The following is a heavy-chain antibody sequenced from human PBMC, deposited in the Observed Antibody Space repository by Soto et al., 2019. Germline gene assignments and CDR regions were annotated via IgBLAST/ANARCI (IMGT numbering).Heavy chain of an antibody. CDR1: GGSISSGDYY. CDR2: IYYSGST. D-gene: IGHD2-2*01. CDR3: ARVFGVVGPAATNWFDP. J-gene: IGHJ5*02. Sequence: SETLSLTCTVSGGSISSGDYYWSWIRQPPGKGLEWIGYIYYSGSTNYNPSLKGRVTISVDTSKNQFSLKLSSVTAADTAVYYFARVFGVVGPAATNWFDPWGQGTLVTVSS. V-gene: IGHV4-61*08.